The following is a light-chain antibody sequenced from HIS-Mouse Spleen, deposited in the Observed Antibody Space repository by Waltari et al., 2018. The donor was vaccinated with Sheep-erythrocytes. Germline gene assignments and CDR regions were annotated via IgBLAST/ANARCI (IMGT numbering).Light chain of an antibody. V-gene: IGLV2-11*01. CDR2: DVS. J-gene: IGLJ1*01. CDR1: SSDVGGYNY. Sequence: QSALTQPRSVSGSPGQSVTISCTGTSSDVGGYNYVSWYQQHPGQAPKLMIYDVSKRPSGFPYRFSGSKSGDTASLTISGLQAEDEADYYCCSYAGSYNHVFATGTKVTVL. CDR3: CSYAGSYNHV.